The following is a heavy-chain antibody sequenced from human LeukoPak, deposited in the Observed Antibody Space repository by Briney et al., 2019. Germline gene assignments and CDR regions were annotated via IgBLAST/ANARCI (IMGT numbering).Heavy chain of an antibody. D-gene: IGHD3-16*01. J-gene: IGHJ4*02. CDR1: GYTFTGYF. CDR3: ARSGAPWGLDY. Sequence: ASVKVSCKASGYTFTGYFIHWVRQAPGQGLEWMGWINFNNGGTNYEQKFLGRFTMTRDTSISTAYMELNRLTSDDTAVYYCARSGAPWGLDYWGQGTLVTVSS. V-gene: IGHV1-2*02. CDR2: INFNNGGT.